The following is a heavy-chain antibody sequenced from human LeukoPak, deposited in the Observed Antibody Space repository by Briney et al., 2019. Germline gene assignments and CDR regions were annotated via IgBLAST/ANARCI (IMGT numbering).Heavy chain of an antibody. D-gene: IGHD5-24*01. V-gene: IGHV3-21*01. CDR3: ARAGGSDGYNSAFDF. CDR1: EFTFSSSS. CDR2: ISTSSSYI. J-gene: IGHJ4*02. Sequence: GGSLRLSCAASEFTFSSSSMNWVRQAPGKGLEWVSSISTSSSYIYYTDSVKGRFTISRGNAKNSLYLQMNSLRAEDTAVYYCARAGGSDGYNSAFDFWGQGTLVTVSS.